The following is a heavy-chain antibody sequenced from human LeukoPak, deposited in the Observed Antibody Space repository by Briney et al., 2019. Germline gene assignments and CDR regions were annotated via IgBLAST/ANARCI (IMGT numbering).Heavy chain of an antibody. V-gene: IGHV2-70*01. D-gene: IGHD3-22*01. Sequence: SGPTLVNPTQTLTLTCTFSGFSLSTSAMCVSWIRQPPGKALEWLALIDWDDDKYYSTSLKTRLTISKDTSKNQVVLTMTNMDLVDTATYYCARYYYDSSGYSPFDYWGQGTLVTVSS. CDR2: IDWDDDK. CDR3: ARYYYDSSGYSPFDY. J-gene: IGHJ4*02. CDR1: GFSLSTSAMC.